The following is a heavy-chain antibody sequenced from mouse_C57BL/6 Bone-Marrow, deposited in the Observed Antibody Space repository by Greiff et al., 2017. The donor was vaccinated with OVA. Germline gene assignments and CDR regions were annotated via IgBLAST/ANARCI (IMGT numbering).Heavy chain of an antibody. CDR3: TTDYYGSYWYFDV. V-gene: IGHV14-3*01. J-gene: IGHJ1*03. Sequence: EVQLQQSVAELVRPGASVKLSCTASGFNIKNTYMHWVKQRPEQGLEWIGRIDPANGNTKYAPKFQGKATITADTSSNTAYLQLSSLTSEDTALYYCTTDYYGSYWYFDVWGTGTTVTVSS. CDR2: IDPANGNT. D-gene: IGHD1-1*01. CDR1: GFNIKNTY.